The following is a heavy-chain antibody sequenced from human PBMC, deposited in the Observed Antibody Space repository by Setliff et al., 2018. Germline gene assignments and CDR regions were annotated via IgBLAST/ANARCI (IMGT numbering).Heavy chain of an antibody. D-gene: IGHD3-3*01. V-gene: IGHV4-59*01. J-gene: IGHJ5*02. CDR1: GDSIFDNY. Sequence: SETLSLTCSVSGDSIFDNYWSWIRQSPGRGLEWIAYISYTGSTNYNPSLKSRVTISVDTSKNQFSLKMSSMTAADTAVYYCARDIPHDRLYNFWSNCFDPWGQGTLVTVSS. CDR2: ISYTGST. CDR3: ARDIPHDRLYNFWSNCFDP.